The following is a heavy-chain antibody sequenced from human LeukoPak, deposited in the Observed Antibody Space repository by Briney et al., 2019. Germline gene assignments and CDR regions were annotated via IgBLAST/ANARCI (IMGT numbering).Heavy chain of an antibody. CDR2: ISWNSGSI. J-gene: IGHJ4*02. CDR3: ARDSSGYLPFDY. Sequence: PGGSLRLSCAASGFTFDDYAMHWVRQAPGKGLEWVSGISWNSGSIGYADSVKGRFTISRDNAKNSLYLQMNSLRAEDTALYYCARDSSGYLPFDYWGQGTLVTVSS. V-gene: IGHV3-9*01. CDR1: GFTFDDYA. D-gene: IGHD3-22*01.